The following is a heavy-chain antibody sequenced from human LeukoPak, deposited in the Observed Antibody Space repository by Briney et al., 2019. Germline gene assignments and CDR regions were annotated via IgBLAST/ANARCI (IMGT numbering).Heavy chain of an antibody. CDR2: IKQDGSEK. CDR1: GFTFTNYW. Sequence: SLRLSCAASGFTFTNYWMSWVRQAPGKGLEWVADIKQDGSEKYYVDSLKGRFTISRDNANNSLYLQMNSLSAEDTAVYYCARAGYCSVGNCHAVYHEYHYWGQGTLVTVSS. J-gene: IGHJ4*02. D-gene: IGHD2-15*01. CDR3: ARAGYCSVGNCHAVYHEYHY. V-gene: IGHV3-7*01.